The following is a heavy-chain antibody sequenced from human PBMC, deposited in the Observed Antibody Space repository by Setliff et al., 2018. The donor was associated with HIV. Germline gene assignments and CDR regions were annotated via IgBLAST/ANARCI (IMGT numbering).Heavy chain of an antibody. V-gene: IGHV3-7*01. J-gene: IGHJ4*02. CDR1: GFIFSDYH. Sequence: GGSLRLSCAASGFIFSDYHMDWVRQVPGKGLEWVSNTKYDGSESYYVDSVKGRFIASTDNARNSLFLEMNSLRAEDTAVYYCVRAQVGVVIDYWGQGTLVTVSS. CDR2: TKYDGSES. CDR3: VRAQVGVVIDY.